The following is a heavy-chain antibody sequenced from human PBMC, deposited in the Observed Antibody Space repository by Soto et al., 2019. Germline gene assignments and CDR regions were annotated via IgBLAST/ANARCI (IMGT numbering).Heavy chain of an antibody. Sequence: QVQLQQWGAGLLKPSETLSLTCAVYGGSFSGYYWSWIRQPPGKGLEWIGEINHSGSTNYNPSLKSRVTISVDTSKNQFSLKLSSLTAADTAVYYCARGQSRGSGPVDYWGQGTLVTVSS. D-gene: IGHD2-15*01. CDR1: GGSFSGYY. CDR2: INHSGST. J-gene: IGHJ4*02. V-gene: IGHV4-34*01. CDR3: ARGQSRGSGPVDY.